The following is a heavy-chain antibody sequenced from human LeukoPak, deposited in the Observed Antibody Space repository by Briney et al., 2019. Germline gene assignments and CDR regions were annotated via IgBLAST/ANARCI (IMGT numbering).Heavy chain of an antibody. V-gene: IGHV4-59*01. CDR3: ASESSGSYYNYFDY. CDR2: VYYRGTT. D-gene: IGHD3-22*01. CDR1: GGSISSYY. Sequence: PSETLSLTCTVSGGSISSYYWSWIRQPPGKGLEWIGYVYYRGTTNYSPSLKSRVTMSVDTSKNQLSLKLSSVTAADTAVYYCASESSGSYYNYFDYWGQGTLVTVSS. J-gene: IGHJ4*02.